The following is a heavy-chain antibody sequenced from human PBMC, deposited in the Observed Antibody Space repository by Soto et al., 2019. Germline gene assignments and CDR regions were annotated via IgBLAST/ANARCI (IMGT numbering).Heavy chain of an antibody. J-gene: IGHJ4*02. Sequence: QVQLVESGGGEVQPGRSLRLSCAASGFTFSSYAMHWVRQAPGKGLEWVAVISYDGSNKYYADSVKGRFTISIDNSKNTLFLHMNSLRAEDTAVYYCARGGRLHYFDYWGQGTLVTVSS. CDR3: ARGGRLHYFDY. CDR2: ISYDGSNK. D-gene: IGHD4-17*01. V-gene: IGHV3-30-3*01. CDR1: GFTFSSYA.